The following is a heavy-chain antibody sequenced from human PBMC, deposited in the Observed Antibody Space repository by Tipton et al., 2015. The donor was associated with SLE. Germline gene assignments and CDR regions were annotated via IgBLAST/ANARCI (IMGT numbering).Heavy chain of an antibody. CDR3: ARPYYDFWSGYPFDAFDI. CDR2: INPNSGGT. D-gene: IGHD3-3*01. J-gene: IGHJ3*02. V-gene: IGHV1-2*02. CDR1: GYTFTGYY. Sequence: QSGAEVKKPGASVKVSCKASGYTFTGYYMHWVRQAPGQGLEWMGWINPNSGGTNYAQKFQGRVTMTRDTSISTAYMELSRLRSDDTAVYYCARPYYDFWSGYPFDAFDIWGQGTMVTVSS.